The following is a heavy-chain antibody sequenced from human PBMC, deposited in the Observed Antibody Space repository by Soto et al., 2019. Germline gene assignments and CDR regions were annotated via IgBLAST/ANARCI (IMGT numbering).Heavy chain of an antibody. CDR1: GFTFSSYG. CDR3: ASQPPTLR. V-gene: IGHV3-30*03. Sequence: QVQLVESGGGVVQPGRSLRLSCAASGFTFSSYGMHWVRQAPGKGLEWVAVISYDGSNKYYADSVKGRFTISRDNSKNTLYLQMNSLRAEDTAVYYCASQPPTLRWGQRPLVTVSS. J-gene: IGHJ4*02. D-gene: IGHD4-17*01. CDR2: ISYDGSNK.